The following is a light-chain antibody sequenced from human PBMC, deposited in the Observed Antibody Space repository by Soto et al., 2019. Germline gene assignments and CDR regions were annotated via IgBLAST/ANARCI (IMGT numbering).Light chain of an antibody. V-gene: IGLV2-23*02. J-gene: IGLJ2*01. CDR2: EVV. CDR1: SSDVGPYNL. CDR3: CSYAGSSMFV. Sequence: QSVLTQPASVSGSPGQSITISCTGSSSDVGPYNLVSWYQHHPGKAPKLMISEVVKRPSGVSNRFSGSKSGNTASLTISGLQAEDEADYYCCSYAGSSMFVFGGGTKFTVL.